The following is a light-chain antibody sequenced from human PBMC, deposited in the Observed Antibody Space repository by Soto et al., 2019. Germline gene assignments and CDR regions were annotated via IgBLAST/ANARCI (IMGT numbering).Light chain of an antibody. J-gene: IGKJ1*01. CDR1: RGVSSN. CDR3: QQYNDWQWR. CDR2: GAS. V-gene: IGKV3-15*01. Sequence: EILMTQSPATLSLSPGGTTTLSCSGRRGVSSNLAWYQKKPGEAPRLVIYGASSRAPGIPARFSGSASGRESTLTISGLKSEDFPVYYGQQYNDWQWRFGQGTKVDIK.